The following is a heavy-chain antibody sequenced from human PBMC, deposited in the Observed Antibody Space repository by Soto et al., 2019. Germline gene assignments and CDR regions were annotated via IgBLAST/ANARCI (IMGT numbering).Heavy chain of an antibody. CDR1: EFTVSSNY. CDR2: IYSGGST. J-gene: IGHJ4*02. Sequence: HPGGSLRLSCAASEFTVSSNYMSWVRQAPGKGLEWVSVIYSGGSTYYADSVKGRFTISRDSLSSVVTVPSSSLGTQNTVYLQMNSLRAEDTAVYYCATIQWGSSSPIDYWGQGTLVTVSS. CDR3: ATIQWGSSSPIDY. V-gene: IGHV3-66*01. D-gene: IGHD6-13*01.